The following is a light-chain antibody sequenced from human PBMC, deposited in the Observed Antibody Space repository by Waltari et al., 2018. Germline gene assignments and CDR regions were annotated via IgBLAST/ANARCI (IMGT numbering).Light chain of an antibody. Sequence: VLTPSPGTLSLSPGERATLSCRASQSISSSYLAWYQQKAGQAPRLLIYGASSRATGIPDRFSGSGSGTDFTLTISRLEPEDFAVYYCQQYGSSPLTFGGGTKVEIK. CDR3: QQYGSSPLT. J-gene: IGKJ4*01. CDR2: GAS. CDR1: QSISSSY. V-gene: IGKV3-20*01.